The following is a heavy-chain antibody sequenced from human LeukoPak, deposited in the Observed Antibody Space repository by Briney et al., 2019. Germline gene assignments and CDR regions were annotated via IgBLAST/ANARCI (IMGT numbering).Heavy chain of an antibody. J-gene: IGHJ4*02. CDR1: GGSISSGGYY. CDR3: ARTNYDYVWGSYRIDY. D-gene: IGHD3-16*02. CDR2: IYYSGST. V-gene: IGHV4-31*03. Sequence: SQTLSLTCTVSGGSISSGGYYWSWIRQHPGKGLEWIGYIYYSGSTYYNPSLKSRVTISVDTSKNQFSLKLSSVTAADTAVYHCARTNYDYVWGSYRIDYWGQGTLVTVSS.